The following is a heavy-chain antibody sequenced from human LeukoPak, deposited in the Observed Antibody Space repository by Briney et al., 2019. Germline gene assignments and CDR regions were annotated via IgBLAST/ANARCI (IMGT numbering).Heavy chain of an antibody. V-gene: IGHV4-39*07. CDR3: ARGVDVVVPAAPRDWFDP. CDR2: IYYGGST. CDR1: GGSISSSSDL. Sequence: SETLSLTCTVSGGSISSSSDLWGWIRQPPGKGLEWVGSIYYGGSTYYTPSLKSRVTISVETSKNQFSLKLSSVTAADTAVYYCARGVDVVVPAAPRDWFDPWGQGTLVTVSS. D-gene: IGHD2-2*01. J-gene: IGHJ5*02.